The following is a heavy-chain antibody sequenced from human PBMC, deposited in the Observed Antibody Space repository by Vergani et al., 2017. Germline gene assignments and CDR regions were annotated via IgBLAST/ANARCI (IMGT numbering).Heavy chain of an antibody. V-gene: IGHV1-18*01. CDR2: ISAYNGNT. CDR1: GYTFTSYG. J-gene: IGHJ4*02. D-gene: IGHD3-22*01. CDR3: ASAPPYDSSGYYTVDY. Sequence: QVQLVQSGAEVKKPGASVKVSCKASGYTFTSYGISWVRQAPGQGLEWMGWISAYNGNTNYAQKLQGRVTMTTDTSTSTAYMELRSLRSDDTAVYYCASAPPYDSSGYYTVDYWGQGTLVTVSS.